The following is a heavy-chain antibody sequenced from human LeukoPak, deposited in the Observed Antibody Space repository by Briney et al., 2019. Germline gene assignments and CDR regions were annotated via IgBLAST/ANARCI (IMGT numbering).Heavy chain of an antibody. V-gene: IGHV3-53*01. CDR2: IYSGGST. CDR1: GFTVSSNY. Sequence: GGSLRLSCAASGFTVSSNYMSWVRQAPGKGLEWVSVIYSGGSTYYADSVKGRFTISRHNSKNTLYLQMNSLRAEDTAVYYCARATPAGVYYFDYWGQGTLVTVSS. CDR3: ARATPAGVYYFDY. D-gene: IGHD2-8*01. J-gene: IGHJ4*02.